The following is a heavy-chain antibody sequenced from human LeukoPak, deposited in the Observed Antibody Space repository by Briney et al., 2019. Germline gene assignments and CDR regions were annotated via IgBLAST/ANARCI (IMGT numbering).Heavy chain of an antibody. V-gene: IGHV4-39*01. CDR3: VRRRDCTSSSCHSGYFDP. Sequence: PSETLSLTCTVSGGSVSSISYYWGWIRQPPGKGLEWIGTVYYRGNTYYNPTLRSRVTISLDTSKSQFSLKVTSVTAADTAVYYCVRRRDCTSSSCHSGYFDPWGQGTLVTVSS. J-gene: IGHJ5*02. CDR1: GGSVSSISYY. D-gene: IGHD2-2*01. CDR2: VYYRGNT.